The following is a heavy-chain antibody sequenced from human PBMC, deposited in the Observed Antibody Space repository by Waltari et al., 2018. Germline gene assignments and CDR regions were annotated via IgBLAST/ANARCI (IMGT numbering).Heavy chain of an antibody. CDR3: VRDEPGDGLDY. V-gene: IGHV3-74*03. Sequence: EVQLVESGGALVQRGGSLRLSCATSGFTFSPYWMHWVRQVPGKGLMWVAHIESDERRTTYAESVKGRFTISRDNAKNTVYLQMNSLRDEDTAVYYCVRDEPGDGLDYWGQGTLVTVSS. CDR2: IESDERRT. D-gene: IGHD7-27*01. J-gene: IGHJ4*02. CDR1: GFTFSPYW.